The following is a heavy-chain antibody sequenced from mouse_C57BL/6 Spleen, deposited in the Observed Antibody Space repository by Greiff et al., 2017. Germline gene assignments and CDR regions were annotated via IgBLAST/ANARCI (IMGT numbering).Heavy chain of an antibody. CDR1: GFTFSDYG. CDR3: ANNWGSAFAY. Sequence: EVKLVESGGGLVKPGGSLKLSCAASGFTFSDYGMHWVRQAPEKGLEWVAYISSGSSTIYYADTVKGRFTISRDNAKNTLFLQMTSLRSEDTAMYYCANNWGSAFAYWGQGTLVTVSA. V-gene: IGHV5-17*01. D-gene: IGHD4-1*01. CDR2: ISSGSSTI. J-gene: IGHJ3*01.